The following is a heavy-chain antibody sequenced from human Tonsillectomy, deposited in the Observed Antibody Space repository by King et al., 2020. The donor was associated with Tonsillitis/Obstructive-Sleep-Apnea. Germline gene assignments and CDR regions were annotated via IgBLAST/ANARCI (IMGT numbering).Heavy chain of an antibody. J-gene: IGHJ4*02. Sequence: QLQESGPGLVKPSETLSLTCTVSGGSISSSSYYWGWIRQPPGKGLEWIGSIYYSGSTYYNPSLKSRVTISVDTPKNQFYLQLSSVTAADTAVFYCARVIAAAGSYYFDYWGQGTLGTVSS. V-gene: IGHV4-39*01. CDR3: ARVIAAAGSYYFDY. CDR1: GGSISSSSYY. D-gene: IGHD6-13*01. CDR2: IYYSGST.